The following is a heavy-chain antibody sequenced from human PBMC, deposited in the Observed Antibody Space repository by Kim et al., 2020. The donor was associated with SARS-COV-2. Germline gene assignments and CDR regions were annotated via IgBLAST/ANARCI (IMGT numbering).Heavy chain of an antibody. CDR3: ARLGSITIFGVVPLGNYG. J-gene: IGHJ6*01. D-gene: IGHD3-3*01. CDR1: GGSISSYY. Sequence: SETLSLTCTVSGGSISSYYWSWIRQPPGKGLEWIGYIYYSGSTNYNPSLKSRVTISVDTSKNQFSLKLSSVTAADTAVYYCARLGSITIFGVVPLGNYG. V-gene: IGHV4-59*08. CDR2: IYYSGST.